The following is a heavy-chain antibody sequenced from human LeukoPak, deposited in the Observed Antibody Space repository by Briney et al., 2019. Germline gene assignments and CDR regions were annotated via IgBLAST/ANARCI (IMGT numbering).Heavy chain of an antibody. CDR1: GGSISSYY. CDR2: IYTSGST. V-gene: IGHV4-4*07. CDR3: AREIRHVGFGEIYIDY. D-gene: IGHD3-10*01. J-gene: IGHJ4*02. Sequence: NASETLSLTCTVSGGSISSYYWSWIRQPAGKGLEWIGRIYTSGSTNYNPSLKSRVTMSVDTSKNQFSLKLSSVTAADTAVYYCAREIRHVGFGEIYIDYWGQGTLVTVSS.